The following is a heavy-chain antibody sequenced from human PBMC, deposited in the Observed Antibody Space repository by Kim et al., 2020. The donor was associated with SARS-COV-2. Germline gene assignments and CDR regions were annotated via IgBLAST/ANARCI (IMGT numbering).Heavy chain of an antibody. D-gene: IGHD3-3*01. CDR3: ARDNYDFWSGSPNGWFDP. J-gene: IGHJ5*02. Sequence: KSRVTISGDTSKYQFSLKLSSVTAADTAVYYCARDNYDFWSGSPNGWFDPWGQGTLVTVSS. V-gene: IGHV4-59*01.